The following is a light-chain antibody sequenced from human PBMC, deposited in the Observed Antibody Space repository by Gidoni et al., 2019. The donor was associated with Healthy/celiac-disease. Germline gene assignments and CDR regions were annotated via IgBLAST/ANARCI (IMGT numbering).Light chain of an antibody. CDR2: KAS. CDR1: QSISSW. Sequence: DIQMTQSPSTLSASVGDRVTITCRPSQSISSWLAWYQQKPGKAPKLLIYKASSLESGVPSRFSGSGSGKEFTLTISSLQHDDFATYYCQQYNSYSPLITFGQGTRLEIK. CDR3: QQYNSYSPLIT. J-gene: IGKJ5*01. V-gene: IGKV1-5*03.